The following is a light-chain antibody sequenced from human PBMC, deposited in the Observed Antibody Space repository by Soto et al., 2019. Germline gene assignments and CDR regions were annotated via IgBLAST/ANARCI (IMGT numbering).Light chain of an antibody. Sequence: EIDLTQSPGTLSLSPGERATLFCRASQSVTSNYVAWYQQKPGQAPRLLLFGASIRDTGIPVRFSGSGSGTDFTLTITRPEPEDFAVYYCHQYGSSPGTFGQGTKVDIK. J-gene: IGKJ1*01. V-gene: IGKV3-20*01. CDR1: QSVTSNY. CDR3: HQYGSSPGT. CDR2: GAS.